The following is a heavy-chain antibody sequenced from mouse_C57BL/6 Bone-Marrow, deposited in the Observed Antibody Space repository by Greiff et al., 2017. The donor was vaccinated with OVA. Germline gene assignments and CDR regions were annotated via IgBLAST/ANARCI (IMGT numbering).Heavy chain of an antibody. CDR3: ARYGAPYYYGSSYVDYFDY. CDR1: GYAFTNYL. J-gene: IGHJ2*01. V-gene: IGHV1-54*01. D-gene: IGHD1-1*01. Sequence: QVQLKESGAELVRPGTSVKVSCKASGYAFTNYLIEWVKQRPGQGLEWIGVINPGSGGTNYNEKFKGKATLTADKSSSTAYMQLSSLTSEDSAVYFCARYGAPYYYGSSYVDYFDYWGQGTTLTVSS. CDR2: INPGSGGT.